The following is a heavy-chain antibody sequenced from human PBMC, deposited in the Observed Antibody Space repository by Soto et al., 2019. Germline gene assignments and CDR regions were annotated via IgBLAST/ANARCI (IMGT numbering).Heavy chain of an antibody. D-gene: IGHD3-3*01. CDR1: GFTFSSYG. Sequence: PGGSLRLSCAASGFTFSSYGMHWGRQAPGKGLEWVAVIWYDGSNKYYADSVKGRFTISRDNSKNTLYLQMNSLRAEDTAVYYCVRAMTLFYDFWSGSGYYGMDVWGQGTTVTVSS. V-gene: IGHV3-33*01. J-gene: IGHJ6*02. CDR2: IWYDGSNK. CDR3: VRAMTLFYDFWSGSGYYGMDV.